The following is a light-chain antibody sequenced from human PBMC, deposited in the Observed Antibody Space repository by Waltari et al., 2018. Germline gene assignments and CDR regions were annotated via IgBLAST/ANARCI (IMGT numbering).Light chain of an antibody. V-gene: IGLV4-69*02. Sequence: QLALTQSPSASASLGASVKLTCTLNSGHSSNVVAWLQQQPEKGPRYLMKVNSDGSHSKGDDIPDRFSGSGSGAGRYLTISSLQSEDEADYYCQTGGHGTWVFGGGTKLTVL. CDR3: QTGGHGTWV. J-gene: IGLJ3*02. CDR2: VNSDGSH. CDR1: SGHSSNV.